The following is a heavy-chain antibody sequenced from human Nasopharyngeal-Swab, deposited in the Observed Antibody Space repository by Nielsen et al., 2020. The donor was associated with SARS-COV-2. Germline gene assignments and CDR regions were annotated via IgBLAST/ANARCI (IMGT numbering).Heavy chain of an antibody. J-gene: IGHJ3*02. V-gene: IGHV2-5*02. D-gene: IGHD3-22*01. CDR1: GFSLSTSGVG. CDR2: IYWDDDK. CDR3: ALSKDYYDSSGYSDAFDI. Sequence: SGPTLVKPPQTLTLTCTFSGFSLSTSGVGVGWIRPPPGKALEWLALIYWDDDKRYSPSLKSRLTITKDTSKNQVVLTMTNMDPVDTATYYCALSKDYYDSSGYSDAFDIWGQGTMVTVSS.